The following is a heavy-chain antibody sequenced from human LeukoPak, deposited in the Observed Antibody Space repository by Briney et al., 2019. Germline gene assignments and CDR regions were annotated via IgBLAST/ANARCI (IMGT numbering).Heavy chain of an antibody. Sequence: GASVKVSCKASGYTFTSYYMHWVRQAPGQGLEWMGIINPSGGSTSYAQKFQGRVTMTRDMSTSTVYMELSSLRSEDTAVYYCARREGSWKGLDYWGQGTLVTVSS. CDR2: INPSGGST. CDR1: GYTFTSYY. CDR3: ARREGSWKGLDY. V-gene: IGHV1-46*01. D-gene: IGHD2-15*01. J-gene: IGHJ4*02.